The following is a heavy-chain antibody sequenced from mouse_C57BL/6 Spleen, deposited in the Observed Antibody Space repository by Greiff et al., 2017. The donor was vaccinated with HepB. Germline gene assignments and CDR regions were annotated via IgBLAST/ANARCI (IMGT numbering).Heavy chain of an antibody. D-gene: IGHD1-1*01. Sequence: QVQLQQSGPELVKPGASVKISCKASGYAFSSSWMNWVKQRPGKGLEWIGRIYPGDGDTNYNGKFKGKATLTADKSSSTAYMQLSSLTSEDSAVYFCGGSLYYGSSSAWFAYWGQGTLVTVSA. CDR2: IYPGDGDT. J-gene: IGHJ3*01. CDR1: GYAFSSSW. CDR3: GGSLYYGSSSAWFAY. V-gene: IGHV1-82*01.